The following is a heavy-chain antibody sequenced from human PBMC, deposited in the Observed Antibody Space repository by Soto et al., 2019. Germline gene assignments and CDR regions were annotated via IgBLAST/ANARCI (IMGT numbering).Heavy chain of an antibody. CDR2: TYYRSKWYH. V-gene: IGHV6-1*01. J-gene: IGHJ4*02. Sequence: QVQLQQSGPGLVKPSQTLSLTCAISGDSVSSISAAWNWIRQSPSRGLEWLGRTYYRSKWYHDYAISVKSRITIYPDTSKNQSSLQLNSVTPEDTAVYYCARESHSVYALSYWGQGTLVTVSS. CDR1: GDSVSSISAA. CDR3: ARESHSVYALSY. D-gene: IGHD5-12*01.